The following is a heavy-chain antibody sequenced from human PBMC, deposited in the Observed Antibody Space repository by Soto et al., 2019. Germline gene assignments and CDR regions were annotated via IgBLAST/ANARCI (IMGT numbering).Heavy chain of an antibody. J-gene: IGHJ5*01. D-gene: IGHD2-2*01. CDR3: ARDYCSSTSCYGNWFDS. Sequence: PSETLSLTCTVSGGSISSYYWSWIRQPPGKGLEWIGYIYYSGSTNYNPSLKSRVTISVDTSKNQFSLKLSSVTAADTAVYYCARDYCSSTSCYGNWFDSWGQGTLVTVSS. V-gene: IGHV4-59*01. CDR1: GGSISSYY. CDR2: IYYSGST.